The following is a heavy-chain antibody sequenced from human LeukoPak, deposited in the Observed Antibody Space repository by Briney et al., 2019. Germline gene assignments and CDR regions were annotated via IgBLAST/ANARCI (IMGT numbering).Heavy chain of an antibody. CDR1: GYTFTDYY. D-gene: IGHD1-26*01. V-gene: IGHV1-2*06. J-gene: IGHJ4*02. CDR3: SRDKTVDSETYLLVY. CDR2: INADNGDT. Sequence: ASVKVSCKASGYTFTDYYIHWVRQAPGQGLEWMGRINADNGDTKYARRFQGRVTITRDTSISAAYMEMNWLRSDDTAVYYCSRDKTVDSETYLLVYWGQGTLVTVSS.